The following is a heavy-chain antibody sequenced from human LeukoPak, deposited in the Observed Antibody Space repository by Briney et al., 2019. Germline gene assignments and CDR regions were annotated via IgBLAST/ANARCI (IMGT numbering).Heavy chain of an antibody. CDR2: IIPIFGTA. J-gene: IGHJ6*03. CDR3: ARGEGTDYYMDV. CDR1: GCTFTSYY. V-gene: IGHV1-69*13. Sequence: ASVKVSRKASGCTFTSYYMHWVRQAPGQGLVWMGGIIPIFGTANYAQKFQGRVTITADESTSTAYMELSSLRSEDTAVYYCARGEGTDYYMDVWGKGTTVTVSS.